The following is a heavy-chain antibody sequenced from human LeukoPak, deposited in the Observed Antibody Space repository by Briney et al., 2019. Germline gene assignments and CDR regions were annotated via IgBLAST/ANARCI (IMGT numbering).Heavy chain of an antibody. CDR1: GFTFSSYW. J-gene: IGHJ6*02. CDR3: AKNTWKSSDSGRGRMDV. V-gene: IGHV3-7*01. Sequence: GGSLRLSCAASGFTFSSYWMSWVRQAPGKGLEWVANIKQDGSEKYYVDSVKGRFTISRDDAQNSLYLQMNSLRAEDTAVYYCAKNTWKSSDSGRGRMDVWGQGTTVTVSS. D-gene: IGHD3-10*01. CDR2: IKQDGSEK.